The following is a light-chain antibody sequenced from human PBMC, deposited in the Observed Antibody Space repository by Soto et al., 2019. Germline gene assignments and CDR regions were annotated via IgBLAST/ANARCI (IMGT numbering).Light chain of an antibody. V-gene: IGKV3-15*01. Sequence: EIVMTQSPATLSVSPGERATLFCRASQSVSSNLAWYQQKPGQAPRLLIYGASTRATGIPARFSGSGSGTDFTLTISSLEPEDFAVYYCQQYNNWLALTFGGGTKVDIK. CDR2: GAS. CDR1: QSVSSN. CDR3: QQYNNWLALT. J-gene: IGKJ4*01.